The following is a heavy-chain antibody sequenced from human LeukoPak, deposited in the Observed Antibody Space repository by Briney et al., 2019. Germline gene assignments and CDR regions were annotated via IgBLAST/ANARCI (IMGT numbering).Heavy chain of an antibody. CDR1: GYSISSGYY. CDR3: ARVPYCGGDCYFRYFDL. Sequence: SETLSLTCTVSGYSISSGYYWGWIRQPPGKGLEWIGSIYHSGSTYYNPSLKSRVTMSVDTSKNQFSLKLSSVTAADTAVYYCARVPYCGGDCYFRYFDLWGRGTLVTVSS. V-gene: IGHV4-38-2*02. J-gene: IGHJ2*01. CDR2: IYHSGST. D-gene: IGHD2-21*02.